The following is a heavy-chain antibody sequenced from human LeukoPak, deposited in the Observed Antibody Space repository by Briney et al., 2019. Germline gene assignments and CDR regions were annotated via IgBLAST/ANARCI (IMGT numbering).Heavy chain of an antibody. D-gene: IGHD6-13*01. V-gene: IGHV4-39*01. CDR1: GFTFSSYS. CDR2: IYYSGST. Sequence: GSLRLSCAASGFTFSSYSMNWIRQPPGKGLEWIGSIYYSGSTYYNPSLKSRVTISVDTSKNQFSLKLSSVTAADTAVYYRARQDIAAAGAFDIWGQGTMVTVSS. CDR3: ARQDIAAAGAFDI. J-gene: IGHJ3*02.